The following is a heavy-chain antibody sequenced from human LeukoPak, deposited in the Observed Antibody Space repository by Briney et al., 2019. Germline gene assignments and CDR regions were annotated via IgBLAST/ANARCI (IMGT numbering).Heavy chain of an antibody. Sequence: GASVKVSCKASGYTFTSYGISRVRQAPGQGLEWMGWISAYNGNTNYAQKLQGRVTMTTDTSTSTAYMELRGLRSDDTAVYYCARGGIVGATEDPAFDIWGQGTMVTVSS. CDR2: ISAYNGNT. V-gene: IGHV1-18*01. D-gene: IGHD1-26*01. J-gene: IGHJ3*02. CDR1: GYTFTSYG. CDR3: ARGGIVGATEDPAFDI.